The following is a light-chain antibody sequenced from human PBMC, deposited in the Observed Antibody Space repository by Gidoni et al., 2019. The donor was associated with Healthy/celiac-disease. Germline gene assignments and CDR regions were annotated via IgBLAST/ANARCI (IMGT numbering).Light chain of an antibody. CDR3: MQALQTPFT. CDR1: QSLLHSNGYNY. J-gene: IGKJ3*01. V-gene: IGKV2-28*01. Sequence: DIVMTQSPLSLPVTPGEPTYISCRSSQSLLHSNGYNYLDWYLKKPGQSPQLLIYLGSNGASRVPDRFSGSGSGTDFTMKISRVEAEDVGVYCCMQALQTPFTFGPGTKVDIK. CDR2: LGS.